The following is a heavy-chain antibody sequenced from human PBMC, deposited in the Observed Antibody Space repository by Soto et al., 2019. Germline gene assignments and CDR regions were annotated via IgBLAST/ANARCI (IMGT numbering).Heavy chain of an antibody. V-gene: IGHV1-2*02. Sequence: ASVKVSCKTSGYIFTDHLIHWVRQSPGQGLQWVGWVHPDSGGTNVAQAFQDRVTMTADTSITTAYMDLARLRPDDAAIFYCARGAQGLFPVSGIYFYFDHWGQGTPVTVSS. CDR1: GYIFTDHL. CDR3: ARGAQGLFPVSGIYFYFDH. CDR2: VHPDSGGT. D-gene: IGHD3-22*01. J-gene: IGHJ4*02.